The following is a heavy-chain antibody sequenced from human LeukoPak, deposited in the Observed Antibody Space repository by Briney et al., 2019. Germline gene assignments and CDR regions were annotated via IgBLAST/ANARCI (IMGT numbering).Heavy chain of an antibody. Sequence: QSGGPWRLSCAASGFTFSSYAMSWVRQAPGKGLEWVSAISGSGGSTYYADSVKGRFTISRDNPKNTLYLQMNSLRAEDTAVYYYAKGSEGYSSSPFDYWGQGTLVTVSS. D-gene: IGHD6-6*01. CDR3: AKGSEGYSSSPFDY. J-gene: IGHJ4*02. CDR1: GFTFSSYA. CDR2: ISGSGGST. V-gene: IGHV3-23*01.